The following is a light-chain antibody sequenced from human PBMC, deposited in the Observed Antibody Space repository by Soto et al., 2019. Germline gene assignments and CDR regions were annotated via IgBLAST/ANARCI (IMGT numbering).Light chain of an antibody. CDR3: KQYGSSPS. CDR2: DTS. J-gene: IGKJ1*01. V-gene: IGKV3D-20*01. Sequence: DIVLTQSPATLSLSPGERATLYCGASQRVSGGFLAWYQQKPGLAPRLILYDTSFRATGIPDRFSGRGSGTDFTLTIRRLAPEAFAVYYCKQYGSSPSFGQGTKVDIK. CDR1: QRVSGGF.